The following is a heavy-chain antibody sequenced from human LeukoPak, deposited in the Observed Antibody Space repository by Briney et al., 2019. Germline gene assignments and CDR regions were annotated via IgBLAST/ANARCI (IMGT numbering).Heavy chain of an antibody. D-gene: IGHD2-2*01. CDR2: INHSGST. CDR3: ARGDIVVAPAGSWPLDY. V-gene: IGHV4-34*01. Sequence: SETLSLTCAVYGGSFSGYYWSWIRQPPGKGLEWIGEINHSGSTNYNPSLKSRVTISVDTSKNQFSLKLSSVTAADTAVYYCARGDIVVAPAGSWPLDYWGQGTLVTVSS. J-gene: IGHJ4*02. CDR1: GGSFSGYY.